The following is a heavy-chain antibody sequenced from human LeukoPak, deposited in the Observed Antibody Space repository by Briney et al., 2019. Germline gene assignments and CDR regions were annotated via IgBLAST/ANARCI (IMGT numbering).Heavy chain of an antibody. Sequence: PGGSLRLSCAASEFSVGSNYMTWVRQAPGKGLEWVSLIYSGGSTYYADSVKGRFTISRDNSKNTLYLQMNSLRAEDTAVYYCARDHTLTYYYYYYMDVWGKGTTVTVSS. D-gene: IGHD3-16*01. CDR2: IYSGGST. CDR3: ARDHTLTYYYYYYMDV. CDR1: EFSVGSNY. V-gene: IGHV3-66*02. J-gene: IGHJ6*03.